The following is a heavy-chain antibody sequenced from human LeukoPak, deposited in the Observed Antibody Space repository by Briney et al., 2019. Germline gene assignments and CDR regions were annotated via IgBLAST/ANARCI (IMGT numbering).Heavy chain of an antibody. CDR1: GFTFSSYG. D-gene: IGHD6-19*01. J-gene: IGHJ6*03. CDR3: AKENSSGWPLYYYYYMDV. Sequence: PGRSLRLSCAASGFTFSSYGMHWVRQAPGKGLEWVAVIWYDGSNKYYADSVKGRFTISRDNSKNTLYLQMNSLRAEDTAVYYCAKENSSGWPLYYYYYMDVWGKGTTVTVSS. V-gene: IGHV3-33*06. CDR2: IWYDGSNK.